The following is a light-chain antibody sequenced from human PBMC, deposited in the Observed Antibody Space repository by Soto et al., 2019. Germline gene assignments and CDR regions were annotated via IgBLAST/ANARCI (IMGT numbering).Light chain of an antibody. V-gene: IGKV1-5*01. Sequence: GDRVTITCRASQSISSWLAWYQQKPGKAPKLLIYDASSLESGVPSGFSGSGSGTEFTLTISSLQPDDFATYYCQQYTAFGQGTKVEIK. CDR2: DAS. CDR1: QSISSW. J-gene: IGKJ1*01. CDR3: QQYTA.